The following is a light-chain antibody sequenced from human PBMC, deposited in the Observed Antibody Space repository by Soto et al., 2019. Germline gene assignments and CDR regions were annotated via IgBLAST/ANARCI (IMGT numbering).Light chain of an antibody. J-gene: IGKJ2*01. Sequence: ELEMTQSPASLSASPGETVTLSCRATQTAYKNLAWYQQKPGQPPRLLIFAASTRAPGLPVRFSGSGSGTEFTLTISSLQSEDSAIYYCQEYNRWPPEFIFGPGTRLEIK. CDR2: AAS. V-gene: IGKV3-15*01. CDR3: QEYNRWPPEFI. CDR1: QTAYKN.